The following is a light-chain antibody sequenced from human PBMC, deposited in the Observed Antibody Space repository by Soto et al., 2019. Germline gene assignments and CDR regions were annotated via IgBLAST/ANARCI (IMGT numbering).Light chain of an antibody. CDR2: KAS. J-gene: IGKJ4*01. CDR1: QTISSW. Sequence: DIQMTQSPSTLSGSVGDRVTITCRASQTISSWLAWYQQKPGKAPKLLIYKASTLKSGVPSRFSGSGSGTEFTLTISSLQPDDFAVYYCQQYDNWPPLTFGGGTKVDI. V-gene: IGKV1-5*03. CDR3: QQYDNWPPLT.